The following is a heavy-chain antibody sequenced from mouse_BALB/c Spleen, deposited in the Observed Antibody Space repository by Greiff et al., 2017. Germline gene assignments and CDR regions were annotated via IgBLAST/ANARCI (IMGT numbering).Heavy chain of an antibody. CDR2: ISSGSSTI. Sequence: EVKVVESGGGLVQPGGSRKLSCAASGFTFSSFGMHWVRQAPEKGLEWVAYISSGSSTIYYADTVKGRYTISRDNPKNTLFLQMTSLRSEDTAMYYVAREGGSGYFDVWGAGTTVTVPS. D-gene: IGHD1-1*02. J-gene: IGHJ1*01. V-gene: IGHV5-17*02. CDR3: AREGGSGYFDV. CDR1: GFTFSSFG.